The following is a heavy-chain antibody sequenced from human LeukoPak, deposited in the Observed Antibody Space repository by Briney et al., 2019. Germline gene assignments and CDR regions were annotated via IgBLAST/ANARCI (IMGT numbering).Heavy chain of an antibody. Sequence: GGSLRLSCAASGFIFSSYSVNWVRQAPGKGLEWISYISGGGGNIHYADSVEGRFTISRDNAKNSVYLQMNSLRAEDSAVYYCARDFNWAFGFWGQGILVTVSS. J-gene: IGHJ4*02. V-gene: IGHV3-48*01. CDR1: GFIFSSYS. CDR3: ARDFNWAFGF. CDR2: ISGGGGNI. D-gene: IGHD1-1*01.